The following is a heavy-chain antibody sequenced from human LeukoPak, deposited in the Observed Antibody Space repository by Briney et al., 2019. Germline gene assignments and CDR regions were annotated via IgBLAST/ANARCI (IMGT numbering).Heavy chain of an antibody. D-gene: IGHD1-26*01. CDR2: NSSSGSTI. CDR1: GFTFSSYE. V-gene: IGHV3-48*03. CDR3: ARDLKWELLRLWYYYGMDV. Sequence: GGSLRLSCAASGFTFSSYEMNWVRQAPGKGLEWVSYNSSSGSTIYYADSVKGRFTISRDNAKNSLYLQMNSLRAEDTAVYYCARDLKWELLRLWYYYGMDVWGQGTTVTVSS. J-gene: IGHJ6*02.